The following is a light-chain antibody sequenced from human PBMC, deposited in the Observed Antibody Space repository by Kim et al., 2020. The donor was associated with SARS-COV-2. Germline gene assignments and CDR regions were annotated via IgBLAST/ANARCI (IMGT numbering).Light chain of an antibody. CDR2: SQN. J-gene: IGLJ3*02. Sequence: SSELTQDPAVSVALGQTVKITCQGVSLRSSYASWYQQKPGQAPILVMFSQNNRPSGIPDRFSGSSSGDTASLTITGVRAEDEADYYCGSRDTSGSQRLFG. CDR1: SLRSSY. V-gene: IGLV3-19*01. CDR3: GSRDTSGSQRL.